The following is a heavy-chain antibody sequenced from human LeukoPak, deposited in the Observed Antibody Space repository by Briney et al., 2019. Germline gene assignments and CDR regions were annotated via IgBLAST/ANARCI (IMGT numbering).Heavy chain of an antibody. V-gene: IGHV4-59*08. J-gene: IGHJ4*02. Sequence: SSETLSLTCTVSGGSISSYYWRWIRQPPGKGLEWIGYIYYSGSTNYNPSLKSRVTISVDTSKNQFSLKLGYVTAADTAVYYCASHNQYYYGSGSFDYWGQGTLVTVSS. D-gene: IGHD3-10*01. CDR1: GGSISSYY. CDR3: ASHNQYYYGSGSFDY. CDR2: IYYSGST.